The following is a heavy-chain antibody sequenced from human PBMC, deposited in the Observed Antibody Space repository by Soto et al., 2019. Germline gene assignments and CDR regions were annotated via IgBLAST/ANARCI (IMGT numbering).Heavy chain of an antibody. CDR1: GFTFSSYS. D-gene: IGHD6-13*01. Sequence: EVQLVESGGGLVKPGGSLRRSCAASGFTFSSYSMNWVRQAPGQGLEWVSSISSSSSYIYYADSVKGRFTISRDNAKSSLYLQMNSLRAEDTAVYYCARDKSPGSSWYNFDCWGQGTLVTVSS. CDR2: ISSSSSYI. J-gene: IGHJ4*02. V-gene: IGHV3-21*01. CDR3: ARDKSPGSSWYNFDC.